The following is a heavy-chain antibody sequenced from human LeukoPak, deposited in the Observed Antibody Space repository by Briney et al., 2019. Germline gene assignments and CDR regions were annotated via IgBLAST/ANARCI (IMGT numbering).Heavy chain of an antibody. CDR1: GYIFSDYY. CDR3: ARGAEAETSPLDF. V-gene: IGHV1-2*02. J-gene: IGHJ4*02. CDR2: INPKSGAA. Sequence: ASVKVSCKASGYIFSDYYMHWVRQAPGQGLEWLCWINPKSGAADYAQQFRGRVTMTRDTSINTDYMEMKRVTSDDTAVYYCARGAEAETSPLDFWGQGTLVIVS. D-gene: IGHD6-13*01.